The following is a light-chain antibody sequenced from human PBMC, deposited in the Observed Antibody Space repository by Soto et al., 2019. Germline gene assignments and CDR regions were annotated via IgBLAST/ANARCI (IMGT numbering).Light chain of an antibody. Sequence: YVLTQPASVSGYPAQSITISCTGTSSDVGGYNYVSWYQQHPGKAPKLMIYEVSNRPSGVSTRFSGSKSGNTASLTISGLQAEDEADYYCSSYTSSSTLDVFGTGTKVTVL. CDR1: SSDVGGYNY. J-gene: IGLJ1*01. CDR3: SSYTSSSTLDV. CDR2: EVS. V-gene: IGLV2-14*01.